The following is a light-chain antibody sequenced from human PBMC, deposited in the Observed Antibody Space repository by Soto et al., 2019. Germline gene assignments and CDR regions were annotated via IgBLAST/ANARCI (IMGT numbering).Light chain of an antibody. J-gene: IGLJ2*01. CDR2: SNN. V-gene: IGLV1-44*01. Sequence: HSVLTQPPSASGTPGQRVTISCSGTSSNIGSNTVNWYQQLPATAPKLLIYSNNQPPSGVPARFSGSKSGTSASLAISGLQSEDEADYYCSAWDDSLNGLVFGGGTKLTVL. CDR3: SAWDDSLNGLV. CDR1: SSNIGSNT.